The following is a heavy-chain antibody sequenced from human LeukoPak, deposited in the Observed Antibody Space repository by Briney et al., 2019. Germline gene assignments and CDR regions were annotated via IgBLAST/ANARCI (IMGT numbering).Heavy chain of an antibody. CDR1: GFTFSSYG. CDR2: ISYHGSNK. CDR3: ARENLGYCSSTSCYGMYYYYGMDV. Sequence: GGSLRLSCAASGFTFSSYGMYWVRQAPGKGLEWVAVISYHGSNKYYADSVKGRFTISRDNSKNTLYLQMNSLRAEDTAVYYCARENLGYCSSTSCYGMYYYYGMDVWGQGTTVTVSS. J-gene: IGHJ6*02. V-gene: IGHV3-30*03. D-gene: IGHD2-2*01.